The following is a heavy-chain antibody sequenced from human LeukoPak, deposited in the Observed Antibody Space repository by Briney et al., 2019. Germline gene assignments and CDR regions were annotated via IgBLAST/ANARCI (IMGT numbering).Heavy chain of an antibody. CDR1: GYTFTSYD. D-gene: IGHD1-1*01. CDR3: ARDDWNDVFNMDV. Sequence: GASVKVSCKASGYTFTSYDINWVRQATGQGLEWMGWISAYNGNTNYAQKLQGRVTMTTDTSTSTAYMELRSLRSDDTAVYYCARDDWNDVFNMDVWGKGTTVTVSS. V-gene: IGHV1-18*01. CDR2: ISAYNGNT. J-gene: IGHJ6*03.